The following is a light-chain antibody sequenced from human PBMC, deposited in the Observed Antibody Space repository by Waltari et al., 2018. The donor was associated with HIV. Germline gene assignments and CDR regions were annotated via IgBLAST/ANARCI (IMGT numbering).Light chain of an antibody. CDR1: SSNFGSNT. CDR2: SNI. V-gene: IGLV1-44*01. CDR3: AAWDDSLNGLWV. Sequence: QSVLTQPPSASGTPGQRVTISCSGSSSNFGSNTVNWYQQLPGTPPKLLSYSNIQRPSGVPDRFPGSKSCTSASLAISGLQSDDEADYYCAAWDDSLNGLWVFGGGTKLTVL. J-gene: IGLJ3*02.